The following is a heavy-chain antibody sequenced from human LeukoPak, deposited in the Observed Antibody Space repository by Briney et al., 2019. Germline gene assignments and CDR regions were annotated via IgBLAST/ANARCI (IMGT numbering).Heavy chain of an antibody. J-gene: IGHJ4*02. CDR3: ARGRPSGDYFDF. V-gene: IGHV4-61*02. CDR2: LNPSGKI. Sequence: PSETLSLTCSVSGDSISRNSHYWCWIRQSAGKGLEWIGRLNPSGKIDYNPSLRSRLTMSLNPSENQLSLKLSSVTAADTALYYCARGRPSGDYFDFWGQGALVTVSS. CDR1: GDSISRNSHY. D-gene: IGHD4-17*01.